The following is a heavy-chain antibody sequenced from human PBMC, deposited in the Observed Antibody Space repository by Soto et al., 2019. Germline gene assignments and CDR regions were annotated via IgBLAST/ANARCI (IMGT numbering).Heavy chain of an antibody. V-gene: IGHV3-64*01. CDR2: ISSNGGST. J-gene: IGHJ3*02. CDR1: GFTFSSYA. D-gene: IGHD2-15*01. Sequence: GGSLSLSCAASGFTFSSYAMHWVRRAPGKGLEYVSAISSNGGSTYYANSVKGRFTISRDNSKNTLYLQMGSLRAEDMAVYYCARGGSGEGLHAFDIWGQGTMVTLSS. CDR3: ARGGSGEGLHAFDI.